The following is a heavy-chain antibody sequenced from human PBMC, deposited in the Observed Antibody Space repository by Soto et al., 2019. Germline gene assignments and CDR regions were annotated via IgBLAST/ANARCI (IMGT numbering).Heavy chain of an antibody. CDR3: ARQTSTYYDFWSGPPHSYYYYGMDV. CDR1: GYSFTSYW. D-gene: IGHD3-3*01. Sequence: GESLKISCKGSGYSFTSYWIGWVRQMPGKGLEWMGIIYPDDSDTRYSPSFQGQVTISADKSISTAYLQWSSLKASDTDMYYCARQTSTYYDFWSGPPHSYYYYGMDVWGQGTTVTVSS. CDR2: IYPDDSDT. V-gene: IGHV5-51*01. J-gene: IGHJ6*02.